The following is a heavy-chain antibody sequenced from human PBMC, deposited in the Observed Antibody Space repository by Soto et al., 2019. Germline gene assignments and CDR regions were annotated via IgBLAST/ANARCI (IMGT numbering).Heavy chain of an antibody. CDR2: ISGGGDTT. Sequence: EVQLLESGGGLVQPGGSLRLSCAASGFTFNNYAMTWVRQAPGKGLEWVSAISGGGDTTSYADSVKGRFTGSRDGSKNTVYLQMSSLRAEDTALYYCAKGRGGSGSLTPRVDFWGQGTLVTVSS. J-gene: IGHJ4*02. CDR3: AKGRGGSGSLTPRVDF. CDR1: GFTFNNYA. V-gene: IGHV3-23*01. D-gene: IGHD3-10*01.